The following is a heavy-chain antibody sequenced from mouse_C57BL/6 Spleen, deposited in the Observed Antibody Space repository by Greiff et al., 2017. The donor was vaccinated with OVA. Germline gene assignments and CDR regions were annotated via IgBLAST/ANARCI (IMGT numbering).Heavy chain of an antibody. CDR3: SRHGRDGYTYAMDY. D-gene: IGHD2-3*01. CDR2: IWRAGST. J-gene: IGHJ4*01. V-gene: IGHV2-6-1*01. CDR1: GFSLTSYG. Sequence: VQLVESGPGLVAPSQSLSLTCTVSGFSLTSYGVHWVRQPPGKGLEWLVVIWRAGSTTYNSALIYRLSTCKDNSKSQGFLESNRRHTDDTAMYYCSRHGRDGYTYAMDYWGKGTSVTVSS.